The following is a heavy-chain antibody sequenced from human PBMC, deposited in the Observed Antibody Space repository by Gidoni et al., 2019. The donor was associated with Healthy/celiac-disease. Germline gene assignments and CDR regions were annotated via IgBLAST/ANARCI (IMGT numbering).Heavy chain of an antibody. V-gene: IGHV3-48*01. CDR3: ARSSVAGYIDY. J-gene: IGHJ4*02. CDR1: GFTFSSYS. D-gene: IGHD5-12*01. Sequence: EVQLVESGVGLVQPGGSLRLSCAASGFTFSSYSMNWVRQAPGKGLEWVSYISSSSSTIYYADSVKGRFTISRDNAKNSLYLQMNSLRAEDTAVYYCARSSVAGYIDYWGQGTLVTVSS. CDR2: ISSSSSTI.